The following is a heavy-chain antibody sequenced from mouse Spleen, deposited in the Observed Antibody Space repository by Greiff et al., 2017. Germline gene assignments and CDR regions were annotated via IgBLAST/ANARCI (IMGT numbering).Heavy chain of an antibody. CDR1: GFTFSSYA. Sequence: EVQVVESGGGLVKPGGSLKLSCAASGFTFSSYAMSWVRQTPEKRLEWVATISSGGSYNYYPDSVKGRFTISRDNAKNTLYLQMSSLRSEDTAMYYCARASRFYFDYWGQGTTLTVSS. CDR2: ISSGGSYN. CDR3: ARASRFYFDY. V-gene: IGHV5-9-3*01. J-gene: IGHJ2*01.